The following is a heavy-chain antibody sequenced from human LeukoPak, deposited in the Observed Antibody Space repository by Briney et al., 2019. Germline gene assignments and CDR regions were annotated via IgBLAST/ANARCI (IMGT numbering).Heavy chain of an antibody. Sequence: PSETLSLTCAVYGGSFSGYYWSWTRQPPGKGLEWIGEINHSGSTNYNPSLKSRVTISVDTSKNQFSLKLSSVTAADTAVYYCARGPATDIVLMVYAMSRHFDYWGQGTLVTVSS. CDR2: INHSGST. V-gene: IGHV4-34*01. D-gene: IGHD2-8*01. CDR3: ARGPATDIVLMVYAMSRHFDY. J-gene: IGHJ4*02. CDR1: GGSFSGYY.